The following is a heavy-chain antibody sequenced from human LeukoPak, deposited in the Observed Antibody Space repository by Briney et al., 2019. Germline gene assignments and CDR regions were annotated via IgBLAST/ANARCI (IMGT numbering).Heavy chain of an antibody. V-gene: IGHV3-66*01. CDR1: GFTVSSNY. D-gene: IGHD2-21*01. J-gene: IGHJ4*02. CDR2: IYSGGTT. CDR3: ARNIGGVGQ. Sequence: GGSLRLSCAASGFTVSSNYMSWVRQAPGKGLVWVSKIYSGGTTYYTDSVKGRFHIYRDNSKNTVYLQMNSVRVEDTAMYYCARNIGGVGQWGQGTLVTVSS.